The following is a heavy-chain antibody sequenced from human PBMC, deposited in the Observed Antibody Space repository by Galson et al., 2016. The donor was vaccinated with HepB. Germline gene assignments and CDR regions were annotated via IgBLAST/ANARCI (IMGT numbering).Heavy chain of an antibody. Sequence: SLRLSCAASGFSFSTSSMSWVRQAPGKGLDWVAYISSRSSTMYYAHSVRGRFTISRDNAKNSLFLQMNSLRDEDTAIYFCAGGDGGDLRPWGQGTLVTVSS. CDR3: AGGDGGDLRP. V-gene: IGHV3-48*02. CDR1: GFSFSTSS. CDR2: ISSRSSTM. J-gene: IGHJ1*01. D-gene: IGHD4-17*01.